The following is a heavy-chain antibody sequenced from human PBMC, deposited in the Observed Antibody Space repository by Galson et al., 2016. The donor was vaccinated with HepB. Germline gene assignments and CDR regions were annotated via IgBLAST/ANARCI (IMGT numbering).Heavy chain of an antibody. CDR1: GFTFNHYA. J-gene: IGHJ4*02. CDR3: VRDSYYDSST. D-gene: IGHD3-22*01. CDR2: ISYNGGKT. Sequence: SLRLSCAASGFTFNHYAMTWVRQAPGKGLEWVAVISYNGGKTSYADSVKGRFTISRDSSKNTLYLQMNSLRAEDTAVYYCVRDSYYDSSTWGQGTLVTVSS. V-gene: IGHV3-30*03.